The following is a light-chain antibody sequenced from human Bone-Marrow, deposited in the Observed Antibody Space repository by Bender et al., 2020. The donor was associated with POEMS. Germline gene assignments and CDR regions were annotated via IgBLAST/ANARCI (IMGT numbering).Light chain of an antibody. CDR3: AVWDASLNGWV. V-gene: IGLV1-44*01. Sequence: QSVLTQPPSASGTPGQRVTISCSGGSSNIGAHAVNWYQHLPGTAPKLLIYSSHRRPSEVPDRFSGSRSGTSASLAISGLQSGDEADYYCAVWDASLNGWVFDGGTKLTVL. J-gene: IGLJ3*02. CDR2: SSH. CDR1: SSNIGAHA.